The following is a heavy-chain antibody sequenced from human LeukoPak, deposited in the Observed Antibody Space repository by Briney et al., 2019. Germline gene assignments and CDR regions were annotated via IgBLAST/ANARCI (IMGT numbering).Heavy chain of an antibody. J-gene: IGHJ3*02. CDR3: ARDHIADYYDSSGYAPDI. Sequence: GGSLRLSCAASGFTFSSYSMNWVRQAPGKGLEWVSSISSSSSYIYYADSVKGRFTISRDNAKNSLYLQMNSLRAEDTAVYYCARDHIADYYDSSGYAPDIWGQGTMVTVSS. V-gene: IGHV3-21*01. CDR2: ISSSSSYI. D-gene: IGHD3-22*01. CDR1: GFTFSSYS.